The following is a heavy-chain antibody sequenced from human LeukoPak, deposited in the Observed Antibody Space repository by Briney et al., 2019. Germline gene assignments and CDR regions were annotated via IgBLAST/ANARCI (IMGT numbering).Heavy chain of an antibody. CDR1: GDSISTRTYH. CDR3: ARLAGPRNFINS. J-gene: IGHJ5*02. CDR2: FFYSGCT. D-gene: IGHD6-19*01. V-gene: IGHV4-39*02. Sequence: SETLPLTCTVSGDSISTRTYHWGWIRQPPGKGLEGIGTFFYSGCTYYNPSLKSRVAISLDTSKNHFSLKLSSVTAADTAVYYCARLAGPRNFINSWGQGTLVTVSS.